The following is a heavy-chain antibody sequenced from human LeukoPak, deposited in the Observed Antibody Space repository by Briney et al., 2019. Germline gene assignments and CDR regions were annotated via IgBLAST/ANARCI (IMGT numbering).Heavy chain of an antibody. CDR1: GFTFSSYA. CDR3: AKDSYTLKPYYLHY. D-gene: IGHD3-16*01. CDR2: LSGSGDSA. J-gene: IGHJ4*02. V-gene: IGHV3-23*01. Sequence: PGGSLRLSCAASGFTFSSYAMSWVRQAPGKGLEWVSALSGSGDSAYYADSVKGRFTISRDNSKNTLYLQMNSLRAEDTAVYYCAKDSYTLKPYYLHYWGRGTLVTVSS.